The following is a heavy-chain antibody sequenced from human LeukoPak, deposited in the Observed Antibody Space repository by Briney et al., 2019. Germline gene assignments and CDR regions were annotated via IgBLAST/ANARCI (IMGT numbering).Heavy chain of an antibody. CDR3: ARQSDSSGYYYLGAFDL. CDR1: GGSISGYY. J-gene: IGHJ3*01. V-gene: IGHV4-4*07. CDR2: IYTSGNT. Sequence: PSETLSLTCTVSGGSISGYYWSWIRQPAGKGLEWIGRIYTSGNTNYNPSLKSRLTMSVDTSKNQFSLKLSSVTAADTAVYYCARQSDSSGYYYLGAFDLWGQGTMVTVSS. D-gene: IGHD3-22*01.